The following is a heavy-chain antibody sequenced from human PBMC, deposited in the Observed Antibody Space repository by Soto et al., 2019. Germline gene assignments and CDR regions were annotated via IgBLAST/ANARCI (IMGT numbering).Heavy chain of an antibody. CDR1: GGSIGSSSYY. J-gene: IGHJ6*02. D-gene: IGHD4-17*01. CDR2: LYYTGTT. CDR3: ARGNYGGNSDYYYGMDV. V-gene: IGHV4-39*01. Sequence: SETLSLTCSVSGGSIGSSSYYFGWIRQPPGKGLEWIGSLYYTGTTYYNSSLKSRVTISADKSQNQFSLRLSSVTAADTAVYYCARGNYGGNSDYYYGMDVWGQGTTVTVSS.